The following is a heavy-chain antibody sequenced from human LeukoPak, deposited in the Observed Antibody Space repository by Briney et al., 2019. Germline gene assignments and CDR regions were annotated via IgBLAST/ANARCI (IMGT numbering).Heavy chain of an antibody. CDR2: IRYDGNIK. V-gene: IGHV3-30*02. CDR1: GFTFSSFG. Sequence: GGSLRLSCAASGFTFSSFGMHWVRHAPGKGLEWVAFIRYDGNIKYYADSVKGRFTISRDNSKNTLYLQMNSLRAEDTAIYYCAKSRGIYDNSGWRTFDSWGQGTLVTVSS. J-gene: IGHJ4*02. D-gene: IGHD6-19*01. CDR3: AKSRGIYDNSGWRTFDS.